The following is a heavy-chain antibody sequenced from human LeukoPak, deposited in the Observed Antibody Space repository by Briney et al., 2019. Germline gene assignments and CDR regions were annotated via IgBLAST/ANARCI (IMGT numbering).Heavy chain of an antibody. CDR1: GGSISSYY. Sequence: SETLSLTCSVSGGSISSYYWSWIRQPAGKGLEWIGRIYSSGTITYNPSLQSRVTMSVDTSKNEFSLKMSSVTAADTAVYYCTRDSGTTGEVKFDPWGHGTLVAVSS. CDR3: TRDSGTTGEVKFDP. V-gene: IGHV4-4*07. D-gene: IGHD3-10*01. CDR2: IYSSGTI. J-gene: IGHJ5*02.